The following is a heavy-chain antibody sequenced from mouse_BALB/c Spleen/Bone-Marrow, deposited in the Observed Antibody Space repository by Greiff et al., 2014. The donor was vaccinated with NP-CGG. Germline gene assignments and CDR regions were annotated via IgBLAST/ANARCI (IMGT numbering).Heavy chain of an antibody. J-gene: IGHJ3*01. Sequence: SGGGLVQPKGSLKLSCAASGFTFNTYAMNWVRQAPGKGLEWVARIRSKSNNYATYYADSVKDRFTISRDDSQSMLYLQMSNLKTEDTAMYYCVRVNWEGFFAYWGQGTLVTVSA. D-gene: IGHD4-1*02. CDR2: IRSKSNNYAT. CDR1: GFTFNTYA. V-gene: IGHV10-1*02. CDR3: VRVNWEGFFAY.